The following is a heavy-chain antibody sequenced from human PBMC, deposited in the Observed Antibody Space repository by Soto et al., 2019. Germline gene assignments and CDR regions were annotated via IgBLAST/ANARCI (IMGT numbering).Heavy chain of an antibody. D-gene: IGHD3-10*01. Sequence: ASVKVSCKASGGTFSKYAINWMRQAPGQGLEWMGGIIPIFGTANYAQKFQGRVTITADESTSTAYMELSSLRFEDTAVYFCARVGDYGSGSYYDYWGQGTLVTVSS. CDR1: GGTFSKYA. CDR3: ARVGDYGSGSYYDY. J-gene: IGHJ4*02. V-gene: IGHV1-69*13. CDR2: IIPIFGTA.